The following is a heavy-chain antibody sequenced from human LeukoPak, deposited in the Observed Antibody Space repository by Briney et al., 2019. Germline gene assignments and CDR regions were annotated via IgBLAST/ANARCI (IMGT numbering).Heavy chain of an antibody. CDR3: AKGSIVATIFYFDY. CDR2: INGSGGST. D-gene: IGHD5-12*01. V-gene: IGHV3-23*01. J-gene: IGHJ4*02. Sequence: SGGSLRLSCAASGFTFSSYAMNWVRQAPGKGLEWVSAINGSGGSTYYADSVKGRFTISRDNSKNALYLQMNSLRAEDTAVYYCAKGSIVATIFYFDYWGQGTLVTVSS. CDR1: GFTFSSYA.